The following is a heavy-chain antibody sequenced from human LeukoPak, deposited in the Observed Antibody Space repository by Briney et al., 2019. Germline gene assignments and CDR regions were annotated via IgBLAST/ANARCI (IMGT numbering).Heavy chain of an antibody. CDR3: ARDVSWGGNDY. V-gene: IGHV3-23*01. D-gene: IGHD3-16*01. Sequence: GGALRLSCAASRFTFSTYAMSWVRQAPGKGLEWVSPISGSGGSTYYADTVKGRFTISRDNSKKTLYLQMNSLRAEDTAVYYCARDVSWGGNDYWGQGTLVTVSS. CDR1: RFTFSTYA. J-gene: IGHJ4*02. CDR2: ISGSGGST.